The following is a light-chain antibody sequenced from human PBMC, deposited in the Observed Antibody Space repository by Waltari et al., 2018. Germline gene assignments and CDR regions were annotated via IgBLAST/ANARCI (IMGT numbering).Light chain of an antibody. CDR1: KLVETS. CDR2: QDN. J-gene: IGLJ1*01. Sequence: SYELTQPPSVSVSPGQTATITCSGAKLVETSVCWYQQKPGQSPVVVIYQDNKRPSGIPERFFGSSSGNTATLTITGTQATDEADYYCQAWDSTAGVFGTGTKVIVL. CDR3: QAWDSTAGV. V-gene: IGLV3-1*01.